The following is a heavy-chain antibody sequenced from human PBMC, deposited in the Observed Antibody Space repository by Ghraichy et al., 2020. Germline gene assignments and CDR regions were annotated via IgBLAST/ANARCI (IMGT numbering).Heavy chain of an antibody. V-gene: IGHV3-21*01. CDR3: ARGLFSATIHPYYFDF. CDR2: ISRSGSYL. J-gene: IGHJ4*02. Sequence: GESLRLSCAVSGFTFSDLNMNWVRQAPGKGLEWVASISRSGSYLYYADSVEGRFTISRDNAKNSLFLQMNSLRAEDTAVYFCARGLFSATIHPYYFDFWGQGTLVTVSS. CDR1: GFTFSDLN. D-gene: IGHD1-26*01.